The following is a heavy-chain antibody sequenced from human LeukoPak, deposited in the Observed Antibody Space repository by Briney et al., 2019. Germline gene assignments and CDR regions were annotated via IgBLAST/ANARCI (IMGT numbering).Heavy chain of an antibody. CDR2: ISTTGST. CDR3: ASHQYGSGSYYHDY. Sequence: PSQTLSLTCTVSGGSINNPNYYWSWIRQPAGKGLEWIGRISTTGSTSYGPSLKSRVIISIDTPKNQFSLRLSSATAADTAVYYCASHQYGSGSYYHDYWGQGALVTVSS. J-gene: IGHJ4*02. D-gene: IGHD3-10*01. CDR1: GGSINNPNYY. V-gene: IGHV4-61*02.